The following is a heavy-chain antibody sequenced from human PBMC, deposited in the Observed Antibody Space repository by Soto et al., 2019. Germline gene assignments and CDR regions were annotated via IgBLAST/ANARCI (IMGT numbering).Heavy chain of an antibody. Sequence: GASVKVSCKASGGTFSSYAISWVRQAPGQGLEWMGGIIPIFGTANYAQKFQGRVTITADESTSTAYMELSSLRSEDTAVYYCARDRLHCGGDCYPLDYYYYYGMDVWGQGTTVTVSS. CDR3: ARDRLHCGGDCYPLDYYYYYGMDV. J-gene: IGHJ6*02. D-gene: IGHD2-21*02. V-gene: IGHV1-69*13. CDR2: IIPIFGTA. CDR1: GGTFSSYA.